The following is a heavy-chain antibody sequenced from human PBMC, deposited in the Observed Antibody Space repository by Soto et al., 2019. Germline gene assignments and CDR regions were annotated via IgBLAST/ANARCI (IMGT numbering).Heavy chain of an antibody. CDR3: AHRRPFLTGSYFDY. J-gene: IGHJ4*02. Sequence: SGPTLVNPTQTLTLTCTFSGFSLTTSGVGVGWIRQPPGKALEWLALIYWDDDKRYSPSLKSGLTITKDTSKNQVVLTMTNMDPVDTATYYCAHRRPFLTGSYFDYWGQGTRVTVSS. CDR2: IYWDDDK. V-gene: IGHV2-5*02. CDR1: GFSLTTSGVG. D-gene: IGHD3-9*01.